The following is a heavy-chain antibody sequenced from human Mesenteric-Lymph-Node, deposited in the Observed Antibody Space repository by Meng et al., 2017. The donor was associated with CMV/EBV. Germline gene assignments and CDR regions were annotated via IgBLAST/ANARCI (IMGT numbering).Heavy chain of an antibody. J-gene: IGHJ5*02. D-gene: IGHD3-3*01. CDR2: INPNSGGT. CDR1: GYTFTGYY. V-gene: IGHV1-2*02. CDR3: ARGVAFWSGPRDWFDP. Sequence: ASVKVSCKASGYTFTGYYMHWVRQAPGQGLEWMGWINPNSGGTNYAQKFQGRVTMTRDTSISTAYMELSRLRSDDTAVYYCARGVAFWSGPRDWFDPWGQGTLVTVSS.